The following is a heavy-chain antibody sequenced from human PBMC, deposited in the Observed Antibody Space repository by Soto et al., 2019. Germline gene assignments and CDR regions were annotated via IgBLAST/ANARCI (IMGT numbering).Heavy chain of an antibody. CDR2: ISGSGGST. V-gene: IGHV3-23*01. Sequence: GGSLRLSCAASGFTFSSYAMSWVRQAPGKGLEWVSAISGSGGSTYYADSVKGRFTISRDNSKNTLYLQMNSLRAEDTAVYYCAKSSNGYYYDSSGYFFLYYFDYWGQGTLVTVSS. J-gene: IGHJ4*02. CDR3: AKSSNGYYYDSSGYFFLYYFDY. D-gene: IGHD3-22*01. CDR1: GFTFSSYA.